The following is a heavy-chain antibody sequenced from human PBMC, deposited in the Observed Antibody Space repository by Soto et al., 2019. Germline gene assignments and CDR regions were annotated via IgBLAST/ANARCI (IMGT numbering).Heavy chain of an antibody. CDR3: ASRSGWNYYFGMDV. Sequence: QVQLVQSGAEVKKPGSSVKVSCKASGGTFSSYAISWVRQAPGQGLGWMGGFIPIFGTADYAQKFQGRVTITADESTGTAYMELSSLRSEDTAVYYCASRSGWNYYFGMDVWGQGTTVSVSS. V-gene: IGHV1-69*12. J-gene: IGHJ6*02. D-gene: IGHD3-22*01. CDR2: FIPIFGTA. CDR1: GGTFSSYA.